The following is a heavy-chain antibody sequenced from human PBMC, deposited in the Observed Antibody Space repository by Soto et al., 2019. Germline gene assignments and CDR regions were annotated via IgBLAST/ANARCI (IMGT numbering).Heavy chain of an antibody. CDR1: GYTFTGYY. Sequence: ASVKVSCKASGYTFTGYYMHWVRQAPGQGLEWMGWINPNSGGTNYAQKFQGRVTMTRDTSISTAYMELSRLRAEDTAVYYCARDGGYWTPQWLVYWGQGTLVTVSS. CDR3: ARDGGYWTPQWLVY. CDR2: INPNSGGT. D-gene: IGHD6-19*01. V-gene: IGHV1-2*02. J-gene: IGHJ4*02.